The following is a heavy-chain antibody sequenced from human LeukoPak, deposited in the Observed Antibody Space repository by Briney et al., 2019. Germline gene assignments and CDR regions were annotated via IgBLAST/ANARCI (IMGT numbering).Heavy chain of an antibody. D-gene: IGHD3-10*01. Sequence: GGSLSLSCAASGLTFSSSGINWFRQAPGKGLVWVSRINSDGSSTSYADSVKGRFTISRDNAKNTLYLQMNSLRAEDTAVYYCAREGGVGMDVWGQGTTVIVSS. CDR3: AREGGVGMDV. CDR2: INSDGSST. CDR1: GLTFSSSG. V-gene: IGHV3-74*01. J-gene: IGHJ6*02.